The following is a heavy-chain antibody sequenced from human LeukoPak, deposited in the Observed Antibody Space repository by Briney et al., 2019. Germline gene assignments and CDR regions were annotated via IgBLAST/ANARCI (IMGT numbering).Heavy chain of an antibody. CDR3: ARKDYGDYFDY. J-gene: IGHJ4*02. V-gene: IGHV3-30-3*01. CDR1: GFTFSSYA. Sequence: GRSLRLSRAASGFTFSSYAMHWVRQAPGKGLEWVAVISYDGSNKYYAYSGKGGFTFSSNHSKNTLYLQINSMVADDTAVYHCARKDYGDYFDYWGQGTLVTVSS. D-gene: IGHD4-17*01. CDR2: ISYDGSNK.